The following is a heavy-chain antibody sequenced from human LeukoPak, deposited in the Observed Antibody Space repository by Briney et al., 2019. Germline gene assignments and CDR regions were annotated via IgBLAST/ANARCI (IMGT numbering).Heavy chain of an antibody. CDR3: ASGPQERVQDYDFWSGYYTPGSYYYYYYMDV. J-gene: IGHJ6*03. CDR1: GYTFTSYG. CDR2: ISAYNGNT. D-gene: IGHD3-3*01. V-gene: IGHV1-18*01. Sequence: GASVKVSCKASGYTFTSYGISWVRQAPGQGLEWMGWISAYNGNTNYAQKLQGRVTMTTDTSTSTAYMELRSLRSDDTAVYYCASGPQERVQDYDFWSGYYTPGSYYYYYYMDVWGKGTTVTVSS.